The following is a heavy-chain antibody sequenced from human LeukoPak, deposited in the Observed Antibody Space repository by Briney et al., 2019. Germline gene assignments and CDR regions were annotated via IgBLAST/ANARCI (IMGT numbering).Heavy chain of an antibody. CDR1: GFTFSDYY. Sequence: PGGSLRLSCAGSGFTFSDYYMTWVRQAPGKGLEWVSYISSSSNTVYYADSVKGRLTVSRDNGNNSLYLQMTNLRAEDTAVYYCARRAMGATSFDYWGQGILVTVSS. CDR3: ARRAMGATSFDY. J-gene: IGHJ4*02. CDR2: ISSSSNTV. D-gene: IGHD1-26*01. V-gene: IGHV3-11*04.